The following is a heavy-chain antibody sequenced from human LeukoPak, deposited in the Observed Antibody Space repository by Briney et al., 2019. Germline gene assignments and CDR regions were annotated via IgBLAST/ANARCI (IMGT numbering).Heavy chain of an antibody. D-gene: IGHD3-10*01. V-gene: IGHV3-30*14. CDR3: ARDGGGWFGELSPFDY. CDR1: GFTFSSYA. J-gene: IGHJ4*02. Sequence: SGGSLRLSCAASGFTFSSYAMHWVRQAPGKGLEWVAVISYDGSNKYYADSVKGRFTISRDNSKNTLYLQMNSLRAEDTAVYYCARDGGGWFGELSPFDYWGQGTLVTVSS. CDR2: ISYDGSNK.